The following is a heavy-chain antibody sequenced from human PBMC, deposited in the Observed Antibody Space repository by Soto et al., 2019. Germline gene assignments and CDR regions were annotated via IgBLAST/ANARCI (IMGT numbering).Heavy chain of an antibody. J-gene: IGHJ5*02. Sequence: SETLSLTCTVSGGSISSSSYYWGWIRQPPGKGLEWIGSIYYSGSTYYNPSLKSRVTISVDTSKNQFSLKLSSVTAADTAVYYCARLEISSRAGGFDPWGQGTLVTVS. CDR2: IYYSGST. D-gene: IGHD6-13*01. CDR1: GGSISSSSYY. CDR3: ARLEISSRAGGFDP. V-gene: IGHV4-39*01.